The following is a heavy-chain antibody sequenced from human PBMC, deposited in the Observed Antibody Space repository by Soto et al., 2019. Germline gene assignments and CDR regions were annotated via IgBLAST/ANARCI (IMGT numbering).Heavy chain of an antibody. CDR3: ARDAYYDSSGLDY. J-gene: IGHJ4*02. V-gene: IGHV4-59*12. CDR1: GGSISSYY. Sequence: PSETLSLTCTVSGGSISSYYWSWIRQPPGKGLEWIGYIYYSGSTYYNPSLKSRVTISVDTSKNQFSLKLSSVTAADTAVYYCARDAYYDSSGLDYWGQGTLVTVSS. D-gene: IGHD3-22*01. CDR2: IYYSGST.